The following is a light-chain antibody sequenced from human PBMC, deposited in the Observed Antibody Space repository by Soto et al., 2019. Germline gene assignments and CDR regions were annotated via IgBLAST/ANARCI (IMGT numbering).Light chain of an antibody. Sequence: EIVLTQSPATLSLSPGERATLSCRASQSVSSYLAWYQQKPGQAPRLLIYDASNSATGIPARFSGSGSGTDFTLTISSLEPEDFAVYYCQQRSNWPLVTFGQGTKLEFK. CDR1: QSVSSY. CDR2: DAS. CDR3: QQRSNWPLVT. V-gene: IGKV3-11*01. J-gene: IGKJ2*01.